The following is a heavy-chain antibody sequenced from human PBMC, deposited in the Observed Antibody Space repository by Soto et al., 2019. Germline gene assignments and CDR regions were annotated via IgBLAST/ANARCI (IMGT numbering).Heavy chain of an antibody. CDR1: SVSITSSNW. D-gene: IGHD3-16*01. CDR3: ARDYDGFDY. J-gene: IGHJ4*02. V-gene: IGHV4-4*02. CDR2: ISHSGTV. Sequence: QVRLRESGPGLVKPSETVSLTCDVSSVSITSSNWWTWVRQPPGKGLEWIGKISHSGTVNYNATLRSRVIISVDKPKNQLSLKLMSVTAADTAVYYCARDYDGFDYWGQGILVTVSS.